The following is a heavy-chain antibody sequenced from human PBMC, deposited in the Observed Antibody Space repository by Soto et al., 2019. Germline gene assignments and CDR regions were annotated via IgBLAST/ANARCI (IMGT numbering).Heavy chain of an antibody. CDR1: GFTFSSYE. V-gene: IGHV3-48*03. CDR2: ISSSGSTI. J-gene: IGHJ6*02. Sequence: GGSLRLSCAASGFTFSSYEMNWVRQAPGKGLEWVSYISSSGSTIYYADSVKSRFTISRDNAKNSLYLQMNSLRAEDTAVYYCARVPRPLDYHYYYGMDVWGQGTTVTVSS. CDR3: ARVPRPLDYHYYYGMDV. D-gene: IGHD6-6*01.